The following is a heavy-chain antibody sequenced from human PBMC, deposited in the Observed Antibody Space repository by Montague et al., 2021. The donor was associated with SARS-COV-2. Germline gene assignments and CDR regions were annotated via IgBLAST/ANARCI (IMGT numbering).Heavy chain of an antibody. CDR3: VREGSGWSFDY. V-gene: IGHV3-48*03. CDR1: GFTFSSYE. J-gene: IGHJ4*02. D-gene: IGHD2-15*01. Sequence: SLRLSCAASGFTFSSYEMNWVRQAPGKGLEWLSSISYGGGITNYADSVRGRFTISRDFAKNSLYLQMNSLRAEDTAVYYCVREGSGWSFDYWGQGALVTVSS. CDR2: ISYGGGIT.